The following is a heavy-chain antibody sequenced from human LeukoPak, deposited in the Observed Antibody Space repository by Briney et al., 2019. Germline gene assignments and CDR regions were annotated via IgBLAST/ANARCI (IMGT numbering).Heavy chain of an antibody. CDR3: ARGESGVVVPAAAPNYYYGMDV. D-gene: IGHD2-2*01. CDR1: GGTFSSYA. Sequence: RASVKVSCKPSGGTFSSYAISWVRQAPGQGLEWMGGIIPIFGTANYAQKFQGRVTITADKSTSTAYMELSSLRSEDTAVYYCARGESGVVVPAAAPNYYYGMDVWGKGTTVTVSS. V-gene: IGHV1-69*06. CDR2: IIPIFGTA. J-gene: IGHJ6*04.